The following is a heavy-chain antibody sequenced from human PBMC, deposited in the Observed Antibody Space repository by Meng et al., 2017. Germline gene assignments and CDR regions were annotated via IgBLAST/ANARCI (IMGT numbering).Heavy chain of an antibody. J-gene: IGHJ2*01. CDR2: ISAYNGNT. CDR3: ARGGSRYYGDYNWYFDL. Sequence: QRVQSVVEGKRAGASVKVSCKASGYTFTSYGISWVRQAPGQGLEWMGWISAYNGNTNYAQKLQGRVTMTTDTSTSTAYMELRSLRSDDTAVYYCARGGSRYYGDYNWYFDLWGRGTLVTVSS. CDR1: GYTFTSYG. V-gene: IGHV1-18*01. D-gene: IGHD4-17*01.